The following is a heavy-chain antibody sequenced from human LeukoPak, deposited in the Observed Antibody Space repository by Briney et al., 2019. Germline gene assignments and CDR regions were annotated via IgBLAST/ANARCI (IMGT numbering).Heavy chain of an antibody. CDR1: GYSFTSYW. Sequence: GESLKISCKGSGYSFTSYWIGWVRQKPGKGLECMGIIYPGDSDTRYSPSFQGQVTISADKSISTAYLQWSSLKASDTAMYYCARLMYYDFWSHGTNFDYWGQGTLVTVSS. D-gene: IGHD3-3*01. V-gene: IGHV5-51*01. J-gene: IGHJ4*02. CDR3: ARLMYYDFWSHGTNFDY. CDR2: IYPGDSDT.